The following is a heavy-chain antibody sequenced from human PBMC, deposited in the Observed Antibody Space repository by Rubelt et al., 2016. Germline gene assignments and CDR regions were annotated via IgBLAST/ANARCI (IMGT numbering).Heavy chain of an antibody. J-gene: IGHJ4*02. CDR2: ISGSGGST. D-gene: IGHD6-6*01. V-gene: IGHV3-23*01. Sequence: GGGVVQPGRSLRLSCAASGFTFSSYAMSWVRQAPGKGLEWVSAISGSGGSTYYADSVKGRFTISRDNSKNTLYLQMNSLRAEDTAVYYCAKDGFRLSSSSVFDYWGQGTLVTVSS. CDR1: GFTFSSYA. CDR3: AKDGFRLSSSSVFDY.